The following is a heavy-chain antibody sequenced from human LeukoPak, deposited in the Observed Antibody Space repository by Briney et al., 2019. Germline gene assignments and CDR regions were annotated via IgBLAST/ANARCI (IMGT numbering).Heavy chain of an antibody. CDR1: GFSFSNYD. CDR2: ISSSSTTM. V-gene: IGHV3-48*02. J-gene: IGHJ4*02. CDR3: ATYDY. Sequence: GESLRLSCAASGFSFSNYDMNWVRQAPGKGLEWISYISSSSTTMYYADSVKGRFTISRDNAKNSLFLQMDSLRDEDTAVYYCATYDYWGQGTLVTVSS.